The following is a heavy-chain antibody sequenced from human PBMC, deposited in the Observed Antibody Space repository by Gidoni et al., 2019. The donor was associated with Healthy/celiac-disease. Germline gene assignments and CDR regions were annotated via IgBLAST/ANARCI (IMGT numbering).Heavy chain of an antibody. V-gene: IGHV4-34*01. CDR2: INHSGST. CDR1: GGSFSGYY. J-gene: IGHJ4*02. D-gene: IGHD7-27*01. Sequence: QVQLQQWGAGLLKPSETLSLTCAVYGGSFSGYYWSWIRQPPGKGLEWIGEINHSGSTNYNPSLKSRVTISVDTSKNQFSLKLSSVTAADTAVYYCARGFRWGYLDYWGQGTLVTVSS. CDR3: ARGFRWGYLDY.